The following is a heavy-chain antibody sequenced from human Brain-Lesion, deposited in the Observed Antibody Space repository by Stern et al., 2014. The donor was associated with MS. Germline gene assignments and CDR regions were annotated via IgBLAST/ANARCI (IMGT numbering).Heavy chain of an antibody. CDR2: ITEDGTEK. D-gene: IGHD3-3*01. CDR1: GFTFGNYW. V-gene: IGHV3-7*01. J-gene: IGHJ6*02. Sequence: EVKLVESGGGLVQPGGSLTISCTAAGFTFGNYWMTWVRQAPGKGLEWVSNITEDGTEKNYVDSVKGRFTISRDNARNSLSLQMNSLRVEDTALYYCARVYNTIYGIVTQRGSGMDVWGQGTTVIVSS. CDR3: ARVYNTIYGIVTQRGSGMDV.